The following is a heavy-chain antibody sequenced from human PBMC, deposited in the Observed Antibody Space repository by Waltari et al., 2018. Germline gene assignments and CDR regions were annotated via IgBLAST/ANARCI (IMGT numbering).Heavy chain of an antibody. CDR3: AKGGVTGSHYFEY. J-gene: IGHJ4*02. Sequence: EVQLVESGGGLVQPGGSLRRSGSAAGFTLNNYAVRWVRRAPGKGLEWVSTFGSGGTTYYADSVKGRFTISRDNSRNTLYLQMNSLRAEDTAVYYCAKGGVTGSHYFEYWGQGTLVAVSS. D-gene: IGHD1-20*01. CDR2: FGSGGTT. V-gene: IGHV3-23*04. CDR1: GFTLNNYA.